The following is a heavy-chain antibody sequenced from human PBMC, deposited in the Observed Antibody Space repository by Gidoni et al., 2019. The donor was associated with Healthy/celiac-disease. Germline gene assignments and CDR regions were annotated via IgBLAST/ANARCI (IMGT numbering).Heavy chain of an antibody. Sequence: EVQLLECGGGVVQHGGSLRLSWAAAGCTFSSYAMTWVRQAPGKGLEWFSSFRGSGGSTSYADSVKFRFTISRDYSKNTLYLQMNSLRAEDTAVYYCAKWHESRPWYFDYWGQGTLVTVSS. J-gene: IGHJ4*02. V-gene: IGHV3-23*01. D-gene: IGHD3-22*01. CDR3: AKWHESRPWYFDY. CDR2: FRGSGGST. CDR1: GCTFSSYA.